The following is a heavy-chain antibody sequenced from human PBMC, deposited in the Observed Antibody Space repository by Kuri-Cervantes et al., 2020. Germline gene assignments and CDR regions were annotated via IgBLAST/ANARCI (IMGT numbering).Heavy chain of an antibody. CDR2: INHSGST. CDR3: ARVTAMVEHGRKYYYYGMDV. D-gene: IGHD5-18*01. J-gene: IGHJ6*02. V-gene: IGHV4-34*01. CDR1: GGSFSGYY. Sequence: SETLSLTCAVYGGSFSGYYWSWIRQPPGKGLEWIGEINHSGSTNYNPSLKSRVTMSVDTSKNQFSLKLSSVTAADTAVYYCARVTAMVEHGRKYYYYGMDVWGQGTTVTVSS.